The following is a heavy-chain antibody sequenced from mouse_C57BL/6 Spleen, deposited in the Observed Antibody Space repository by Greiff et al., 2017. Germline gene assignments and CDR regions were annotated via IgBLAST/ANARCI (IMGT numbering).Heavy chain of an antibody. Sequence: VQLQESGAELVRPGASVTLSCKASGYTFTDYEMHWVKQTPVHGLEWIGAIDPETGGTAYNKKFKGKAILTSDKSSSTAYMELRSLTSEDSAVYYCTASWDENAMDYWGQGTTVTVSS. J-gene: IGHJ4*01. CDR1: GYTFTDYE. V-gene: IGHV1-15*01. D-gene: IGHD4-1*01. CDR3: TASWDENAMDY. CDR2: IDPETGGT.